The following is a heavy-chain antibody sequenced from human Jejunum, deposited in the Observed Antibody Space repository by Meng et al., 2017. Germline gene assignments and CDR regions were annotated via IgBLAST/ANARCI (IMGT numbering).Heavy chain of an antibody. J-gene: IGHJ4*02. CDR2: ISWNSGYT. V-gene: IGHV3-9*01. Sequence: GGSLRLSCVASGFTFEHYAMHWVRQAPGKGLQWVAGISWNSGYTGYADSVKGRFTISRDNAKNSLYLQMNSLGREDTAFYYCAKDDMIREVIILNFFDYWGQGTLVTVSS. CDR1: GFTFEHYA. CDR3: AKDDMIREVIILNFFDY. D-gene: IGHD3-10*01.